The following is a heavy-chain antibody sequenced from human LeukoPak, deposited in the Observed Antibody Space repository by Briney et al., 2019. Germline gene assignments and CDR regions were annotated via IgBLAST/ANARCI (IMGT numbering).Heavy chain of an antibody. CDR2: ISTTGSSI. Sequence: GGSLRLSCAASGFTFSSYEMNWVRQAPGKGLEWVSYISTTGSSIYYADSVKGRFTISRDNSKNTLYLQMNSLRAEDTAVYYCAKVLSSDYDILTGFVSGPDYWGQGTLVTVSS. J-gene: IGHJ4*02. CDR3: AKVLSSDYDILTGFVSGPDY. D-gene: IGHD3-9*01. V-gene: IGHV3-48*03. CDR1: GFTFSSYE.